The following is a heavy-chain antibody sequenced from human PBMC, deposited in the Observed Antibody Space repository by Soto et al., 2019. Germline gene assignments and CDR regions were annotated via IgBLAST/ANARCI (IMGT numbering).Heavy chain of an antibody. Sequence: QVQLVQSGAEVKKPGSSVKVSCKASGGTFSSYTISWVRQAPGQGLEWMGRIIPILGIANYAQKFQGRVTITADKSTSTAYIELSSLRSEDTAVYYCARGRPDTAMIPMYYFDYWGQGTLVTVSS. J-gene: IGHJ4*02. V-gene: IGHV1-69*02. CDR1: GGTFSSYT. CDR2: IIPILGIA. CDR3: ARGRPDTAMIPMYYFDY. D-gene: IGHD5-18*01.